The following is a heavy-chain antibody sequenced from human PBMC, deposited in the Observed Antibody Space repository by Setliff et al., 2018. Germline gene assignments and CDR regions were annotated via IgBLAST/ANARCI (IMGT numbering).Heavy chain of an antibody. Sequence: GASVKVSCKVSGYTFTGYYMHWVRQAPGQGLEWMGWINPNSGGTNYAQKFQGRVTMTRDTSISTAYMELSRLRSDDTAVCYCARDHGSIVGARHGPHDAFDIWGQGTMVTVSS. CDR2: INPNSGGT. V-gene: IGHV1-2*02. CDR1: GYTFTGYY. CDR3: ARDHGSIVGARHGPHDAFDI. D-gene: IGHD1-26*01. J-gene: IGHJ3*02.